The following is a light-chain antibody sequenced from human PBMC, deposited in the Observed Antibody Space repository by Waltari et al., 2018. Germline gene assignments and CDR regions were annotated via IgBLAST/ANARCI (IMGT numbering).Light chain of an antibody. V-gene: IGLV1-44*01. Sequence: QSVVTQSPSVSGTPGQRVTISCSGGDSNIGSNTVNWYQQFPGAAPRLLIHSTNLRPSGVPDRISGSKSGTSASLAISGLQSDDEADYYCAAWDDSMNGPVFGGGTRLTVL. CDR2: STN. CDR3: AAWDDSMNGPV. CDR1: DSNIGSNT. J-gene: IGLJ3*02.